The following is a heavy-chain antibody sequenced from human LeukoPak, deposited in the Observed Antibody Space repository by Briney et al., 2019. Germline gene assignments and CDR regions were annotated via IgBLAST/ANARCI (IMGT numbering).Heavy chain of an antibody. V-gene: IGHV3-23*01. CDR1: VFTFRSYV. Sequence: GGSLRLSCAPSVFTFRSYVMSCVRQAPRKGLESVSGVTESGGSAYYTDSVKGRFTISRDNSKNTLYLQMNSLRDEDTAVYYCAKPGSGVGSGRHYFDYWGQGTLVTVSS. CDR2: VTESGGSA. D-gene: IGHD2-15*01. J-gene: IGHJ4*02. CDR3: AKPGSGVGSGRHYFDY.